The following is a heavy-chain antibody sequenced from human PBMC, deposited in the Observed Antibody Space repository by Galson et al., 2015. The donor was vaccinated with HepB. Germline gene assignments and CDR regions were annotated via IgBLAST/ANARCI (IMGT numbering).Heavy chain of an antibody. Sequence: SLRLSCAASGFTFSSYGMHWVRQAPGKGLEWVGIIWYDGSDEYYGDSVKGRFTIFRDNSKNMLYLQMNGLTPQGTAVYYCATEYYYDSLPRDLWGRGTLVTVSS. CDR1: GFTFSSYG. CDR2: IWYDGSDE. J-gene: IGHJ2*01. D-gene: IGHD3-3*01. V-gene: IGHV3-33*01. CDR3: ATEYYYDSLPRDL.